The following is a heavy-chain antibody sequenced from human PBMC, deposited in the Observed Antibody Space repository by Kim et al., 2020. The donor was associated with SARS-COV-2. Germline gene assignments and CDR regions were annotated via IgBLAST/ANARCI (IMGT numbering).Heavy chain of an antibody. Sequence: SLKSRVSISVDTSKNQFSLKLSSVTAADTAVYYCARDRGDYYYYSGMDVWGQGTTVTVSS. CDR3: ARDRGDYYYYSGMDV. D-gene: IGHD4-17*01. V-gene: IGHV4-59*01. J-gene: IGHJ6*02.